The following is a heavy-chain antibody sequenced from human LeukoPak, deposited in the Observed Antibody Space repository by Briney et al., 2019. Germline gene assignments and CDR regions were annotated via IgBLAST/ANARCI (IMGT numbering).Heavy chain of an antibody. D-gene: IGHD3/OR15-3a*01. CDR1: GFTFSNYG. CDR3: AREFALDHWFFDL. Sequence: GRSLRLSCAASGFTFSNYGMHWVRQAPGKGLEWVAVISYDGSNKYYTDSVKGRFTISRDNSKNTLYLQMNSLRAEDTAVYYCAREFALDHWFFDLWGRGTLVTVSS. J-gene: IGHJ2*01. V-gene: IGHV3-30*03. CDR2: ISYDGSNK.